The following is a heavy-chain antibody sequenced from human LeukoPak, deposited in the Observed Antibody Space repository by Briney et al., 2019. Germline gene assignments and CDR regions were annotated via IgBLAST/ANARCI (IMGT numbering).Heavy chain of an antibody. D-gene: IGHD4-23*01. CDR3: AREGGNSLYYFDY. Sequence: GGSLRLSCAASGFTFSSYSMNWVRQAPGKGLEWVSYISSSSSTIYYADSVKGRFTISRDNAKNSLYLQMNSLRAEDTAVYYCAREGGNSLYYFDYWGQGTLVTVSS. V-gene: IGHV3-48*01. CDR2: ISSSSSTI. J-gene: IGHJ4*02. CDR1: GFTFSSYS.